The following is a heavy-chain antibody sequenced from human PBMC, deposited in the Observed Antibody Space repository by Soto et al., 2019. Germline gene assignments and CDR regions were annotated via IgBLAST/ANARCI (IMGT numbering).Heavy chain of an antibody. CDR3: ARGSVETVDSSGFYEY. V-gene: IGHV4-39*01. CDR1: GGSIRDTIYY. CDR2: IHYSGST. D-gene: IGHD3-22*01. Sequence: SETLSLTCTVSGGSIRDTIYYWGWIRQPPGKGLEWIGSIHYSGSTHYNPSLKSRVTISVGPSKSQFSLNLTSVTAADRAVYYCARGSVETVDSSGFYEYWGQGTPVTVSS. J-gene: IGHJ4*02.